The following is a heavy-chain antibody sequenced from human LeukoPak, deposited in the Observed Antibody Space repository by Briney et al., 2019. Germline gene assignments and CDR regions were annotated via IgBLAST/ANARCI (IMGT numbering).Heavy chain of an antibody. CDR1: GGSFSGYY. J-gene: IGHJ4*02. CDR3: AGSVTTKPRFDY. D-gene: IGHD4-17*01. V-gene: IGHV4-34*01. Sequence: PSETLSLTCAVYGGSFSGYYWSWIRQPPGKGLEWIGEINHSGSTNYNPSLKSRVTISVDTSKNQFSLKLSSVTAADTAVYYCAGSVTTKPRFDYWGQGTLVTVSS. CDR2: INHSGST.